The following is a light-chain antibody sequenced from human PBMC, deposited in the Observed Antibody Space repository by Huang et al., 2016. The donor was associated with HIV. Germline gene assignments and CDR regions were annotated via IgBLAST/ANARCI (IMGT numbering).Light chain of an antibody. V-gene: IGKV4-1*01. CDR1: QSVLYNSKNRNY. CDR3: QQYYNSPLT. Sequence: DIVVTQSPDSLAVSLGERATINCRSSQSVLYNSKNRNYLAWYQQKAGQPPKLLIYWGSTREAGVSDRFNGSGSGADFTLTINNLQAEDVATYYCQQYYNSPLTFGGGTRVEIK. CDR2: WGS. J-gene: IGKJ4*01.